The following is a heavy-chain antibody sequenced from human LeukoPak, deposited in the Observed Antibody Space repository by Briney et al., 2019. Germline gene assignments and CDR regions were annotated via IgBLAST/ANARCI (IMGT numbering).Heavy chain of an antibody. CDR1: GFTFSTYG. CDR2: IQFDGTDE. D-gene: IGHD3-9*01. CDR3: AKGLVILPDDAFDI. Sequence: GGSLRLSCAASGFTFSTYGMHWVRQAPGKGLEWVAFIQFDGTDEHYTDSVKGRFTISRDNSKNTLYLQMNSLRAEDTAVYYCAKGLVILPDDAFDIWGQGTMVTVSS. J-gene: IGHJ3*02. V-gene: IGHV3-30*02.